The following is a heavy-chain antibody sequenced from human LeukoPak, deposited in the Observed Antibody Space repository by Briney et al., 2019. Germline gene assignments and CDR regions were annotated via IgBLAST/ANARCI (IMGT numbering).Heavy chain of an antibody. J-gene: IGHJ4*02. CDR2: ISWDGGST. D-gene: IGHD4-17*01. CDR1: GFTFSDYS. CDR3: AKDPDGKRGDYEGNDY. Sequence: GGSLRLSCAASGFTFSDYSMHWVRQAPGKGLEWVSLISWDGGSTYYADSVKGRFTISRDNSKNSLYLQMNSLRAEDTALYYCAKDPDGKRGDYEGNDYWGQGTLVTVSS. V-gene: IGHV3-43D*03.